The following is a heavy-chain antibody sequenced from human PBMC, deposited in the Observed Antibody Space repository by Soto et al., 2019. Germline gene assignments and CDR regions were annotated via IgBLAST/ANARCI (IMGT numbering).Heavy chain of an antibody. D-gene: IGHD3-10*01. CDR1: GFTFSSYG. CDR2: IWYDGSNK. V-gene: IGHV3-33*01. CDR3: AATYYYGSGSYGGAFDI. J-gene: IGHJ3*02. Sequence: GGSLRLSCAASGFTFSSYGMHWVRQAPGKGLEWVAVIWYDGSNKYYADSVKGRFTISRDISKNTLYLQMNSLRAEDTAVYYCAATYYYGSGSYGGAFDIWGQGTMVTVSS.